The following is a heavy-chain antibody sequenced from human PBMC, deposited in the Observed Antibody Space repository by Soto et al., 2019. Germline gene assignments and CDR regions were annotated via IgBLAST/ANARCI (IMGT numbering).Heavy chain of an antibody. J-gene: IGHJ4*02. CDR3: AKDRGGSLPAYYFDY. CDR2: IWYDGSNK. V-gene: IGHV3-33*06. CDR1: GCTCSSYG. D-gene: IGHD1-26*01. Sequence: GVLLRLCCAAAGCTCSSYGMHWVRQAPGKGLEWVAVIWYDGSNKYYADSVKGRFTISRDNSKNTLYLQMNSLRAEDTAVYYCAKDRGGSLPAYYFDYWGQGTLVTVSS.